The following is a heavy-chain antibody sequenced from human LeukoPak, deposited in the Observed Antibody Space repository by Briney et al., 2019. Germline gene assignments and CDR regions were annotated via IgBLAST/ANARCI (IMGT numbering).Heavy chain of an antibody. CDR3: AMRYYDSSGEGLDAFDI. D-gene: IGHD3-22*01. CDR2: ISSSGSTI. Sequence: GGSLRLSCAASGFTFSDYYMSWIRQAPGKGLEWVSYISSSGSTIYYADSVKGRFTISRDNAKNSPYLQMNSLRAEDTAVYYCAMRYYDSSGEGLDAFDIWGQGTMVTVSS. V-gene: IGHV3-11*01. J-gene: IGHJ3*02. CDR1: GFTFSDYY.